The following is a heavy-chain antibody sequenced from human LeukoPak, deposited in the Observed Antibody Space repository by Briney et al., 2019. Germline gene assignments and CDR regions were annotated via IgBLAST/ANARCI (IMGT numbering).Heavy chain of an antibody. CDR2: IGGGGTE. J-gene: IGHJ4*02. Sequence: GGSLSPSCAPSALTITTHAVNCVRLDPRKWLEWVSGIGGGGTEYYADSVKGRFIISSDSSQNLVHLQMNSLTVEDTAVYYCARAQGALDYWGQGTLVTVSS. CDR3: ARAQGALDY. D-gene: IGHD1-26*01. CDR1: ALTITTHA. V-gene: IGHV3-23*01.